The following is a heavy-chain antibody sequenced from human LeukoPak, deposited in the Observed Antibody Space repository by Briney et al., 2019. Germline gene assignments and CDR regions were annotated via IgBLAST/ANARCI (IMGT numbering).Heavy chain of an antibody. V-gene: IGHV1-8*01. CDR3: ARAQLLGRYWFDP. CDR1: GYTFTSYD. J-gene: IGHJ5*02. CDR2: MNPNSGNT. D-gene: IGHD2-2*01. Sequence: ASVNVSCKASGYTFTSYDINWVRQATGQGLEWMGWMNPNSGNTGYAQKFQGRVTMTRNTSISTAYMELSSLRSEDTAVYYCARAQLLGRYWFDPWGQRTLVTVSS.